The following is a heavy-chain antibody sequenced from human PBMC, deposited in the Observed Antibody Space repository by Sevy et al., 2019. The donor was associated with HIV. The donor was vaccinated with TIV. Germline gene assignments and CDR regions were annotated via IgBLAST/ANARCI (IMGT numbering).Heavy chain of an antibody. CDR3: AREGVDVSSGPVDYYFCMAV. V-gene: IGHV3-74*01. J-gene: IGHJ6*04. Sequence: GGSLRLSCEVSGFTFSKYWMHWVRQAPGKGLVWVSRINGDGNSPIYADSVQGRITISGDNAKNTLFLQMNSLRAEDTGNYYCAREGVDVSSGPVDYYFCMAVWGKGTTAPCSS. CDR1: GFTFSKYW. CDR2: INGDGNSP. D-gene: IGHD3-3*01.